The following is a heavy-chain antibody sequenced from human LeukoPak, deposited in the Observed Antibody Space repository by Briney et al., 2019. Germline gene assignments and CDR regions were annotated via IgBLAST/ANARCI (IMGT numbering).Heavy chain of an antibody. CDR3: ARSVWLHFDY. Sequence: SETLSLTCTVPGGSISNCTYYWICIRQRPGQELKGIGSNYSYGSSYSNPSLRIRITIDVDTSKNHFSLKLMFVTAADTSVYYCARSVWLHFDYWGQGTLVTASS. CDR1: GGSISNCTYY. CDR2: NYSYGSS. D-gene: IGHD5-18*01. V-gene: IGHV4-39*02. J-gene: IGHJ4*02.